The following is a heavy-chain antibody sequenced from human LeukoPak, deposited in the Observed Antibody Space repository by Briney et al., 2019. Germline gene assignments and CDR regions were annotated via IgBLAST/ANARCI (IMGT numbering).Heavy chain of an antibody. J-gene: IGHJ4*02. CDR3: ARSGSGYLRYYFDY. D-gene: IGHD5-12*01. CDR1: GGSISSSSYY. V-gene: IGHV4-39*07. Sequence: SETLSLTCTVSGGSISSSSYYWGWIRQPPGKGLEWIGSLYYSGSTYYNPSLKSRVTISVDTSKNQFSLKLRSVTAADTAVYYCARSGSGYLRYYFDYWGQGTLVTVSS. CDR2: LYYSGST.